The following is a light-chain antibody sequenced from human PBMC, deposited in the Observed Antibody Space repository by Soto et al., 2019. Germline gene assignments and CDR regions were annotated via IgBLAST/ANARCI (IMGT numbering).Light chain of an antibody. Sequence: DIQMTQSPSSLSASVGDRVTITCRASQRVGTYFSWYQQKQGEAPKLLINVASTLQSGVPSRFSGSGSGTDFTLAISSLQPEDFATYYCQQSSSTPQTCGGGTRVEIK. CDR2: VAS. CDR3: QQSSSTPQT. J-gene: IGKJ4*01. V-gene: IGKV1-39*01. CDR1: QRVGTY.